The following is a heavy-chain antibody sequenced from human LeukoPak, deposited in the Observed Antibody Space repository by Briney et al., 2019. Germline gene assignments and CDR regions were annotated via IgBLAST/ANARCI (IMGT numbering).Heavy chain of an antibody. CDR2: IKSKTDGGTT. V-gene: IGHV3-15*01. CDR3: PTRHLWFGEILHDYYFDY. J-gene: IGHJ4*02. D-gene: IGHD3-10*01. CDR1: GFTFSNAW. Sequence: PGGSLRLSCAASGFTFSNAWMSWVRQAPGKGLEWVGRIKSKTDGGTTDYAAPVKGRFTISRDDSKNTLYLQMNSLKTEDTAVYYCPTRHLWFGEILHDYYFDYWGQGTLVTVSS.